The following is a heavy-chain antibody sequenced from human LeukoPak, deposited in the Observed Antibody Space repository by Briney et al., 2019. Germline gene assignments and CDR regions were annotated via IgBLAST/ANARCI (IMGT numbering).Heavy chain of an antibody. Sequence: SETLSLTCAVYGGSFSGYYWSWIRQPPGKGLEWIGEINHSGSTNYNPSLKSRVTISVDTSKNQFSLKLSSVTAADTAVYYCASFLMNAFDIWGQGTMVTVSS. J-gene: IGHJ3*02. D-gene: IGHD2-8*01. CDR2: INHSGST. CDR1: GGSFSGYY. V-gene: IGHV4-34*01. CDR3: ASFLMNAFDI.